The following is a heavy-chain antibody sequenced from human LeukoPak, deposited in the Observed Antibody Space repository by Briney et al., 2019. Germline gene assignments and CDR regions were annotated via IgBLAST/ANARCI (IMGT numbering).Heavy chain of an antibody. D-gene: IGHD3-9*01. Sequence: SGGSLRLSCAASGFTFSSYSMNWVRQAPGKGLEWVSSISSSSSYIYYADSVKGRFTISRDNAKNSLYLQMNSLRAEDTAVYYCARDGRGRYFDPVGDYYYGMDVWGQGTTVTVSS. V-gene: IGHV3-21*01. J-gene: IGHJ6*02. CDR2: ISSSSSYI. CDR1: GFTFSSYS. CDR3: ARDGRGRYFDPVGDYYYGMDV.